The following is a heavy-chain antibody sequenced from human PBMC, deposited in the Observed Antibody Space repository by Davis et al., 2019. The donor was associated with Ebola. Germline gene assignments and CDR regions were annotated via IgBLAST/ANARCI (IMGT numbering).Heavy chain of an antibody. CDR2: ISSSSSTI. D-gene: IGHD3-9*01. J-gene: IGHJ5*01. CDR1: GFTFSSYS. V-gene: IGHV3-48*04. CDR3: ARVNAVTGYSRFDS. Sequence: PGGSLRLSCAASGFTFSSYSMNWVRQAPGKGLEWVSYISSSSSTIYYADSVKGRFTISRDNAKNSLYLQMNSLRAEDTAFYHCARVNAVTGYSRFDSWGQGTLVTVSS.